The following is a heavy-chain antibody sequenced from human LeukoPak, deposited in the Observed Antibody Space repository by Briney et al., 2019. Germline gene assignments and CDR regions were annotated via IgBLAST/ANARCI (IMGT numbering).Heavy chain of an antibody. CDR1: GGSFSGYY. J-gene: IGHJ4*02. Sequence: SETLSLTCAVYGGSFSGYYWSWIRQPPGKGLEWIGESNHSGSTNYNPSLKSRVTISVDTSKNQFSLKLSSVTAADTAVYYCARGLAGSSSSSFDYWGQGTLVTVSS. CDR2: SNHSGST. V-gene: IGHV4-34*01. D-gene: IGHD6-6*01. CDR3: ARGLAGSSSSSFDY.